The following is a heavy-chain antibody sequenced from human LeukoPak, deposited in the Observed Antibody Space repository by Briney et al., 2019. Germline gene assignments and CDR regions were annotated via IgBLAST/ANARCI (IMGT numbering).Heavy chain of an antibody. D-gene: IGHD6-6*01. CDR3: ARVKGSNWFDP. Sequence: SETLSLTCTVSGVSISIYYWSWIRQPPGKGLEWIGYIYNSESTYYNPSLKSRVTISLDTSKDQFSLRLNSVTAADTAVYYCARVKGSNWFDPWGQGTLVTVSS. CDR1: GVSISIYY. V-gene: IGHV4-59*01. J-gene: IGHJ5*02. CDR2: IYNSEST.